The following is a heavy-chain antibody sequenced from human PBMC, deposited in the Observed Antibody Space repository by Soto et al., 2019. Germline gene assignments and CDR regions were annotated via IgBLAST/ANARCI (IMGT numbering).Heavy chain of an antibody. CDR1: GFTFSTYA. D-gene: IGHD4-17*01. J-gene: IGHJ3*02. CDR2: LTPSGGET. CDR3: AHPRGYGVFDAYDI. V-gene: IGHV3-23*01. Sequence: PLGSLRLSCVASGFTFSTYAMSWVRQAPGKGLEWVSALTPSGGETYYADSVKGRFTISRDNSMNALYLQMSSLRIEDTAVYYCAHPRGYGVFDAYDIWGQGTMVTVSS.